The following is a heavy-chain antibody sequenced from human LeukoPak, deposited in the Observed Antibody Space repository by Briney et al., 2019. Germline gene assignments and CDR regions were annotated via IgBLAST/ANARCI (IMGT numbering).Heavy chain of an antibody. V-gene: IGHV3-23*01. D-gene: IGHD6-13*01. CDR2: ITNSGDNT. CDR1: GFTFSIYA. CDR3: AKAPMEDSWYIHFDY. Sequence: HPGGSLRPSCAASGFTFSIYAMSWVRQAPGKGLEWVSAITNSGDNTYYADSVKGRFTISRDNSKNTLYLQINSLRAEDTAIYYCAKAPMEDSWYIHFDYWGQGTLVTVSS. J-gene: IGHJ4*02.